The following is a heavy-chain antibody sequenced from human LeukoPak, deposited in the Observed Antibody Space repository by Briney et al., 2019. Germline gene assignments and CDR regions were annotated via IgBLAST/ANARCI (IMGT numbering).Heavy chain of an antibody. CDR2: IYISGDT. CDR1: GGSVSTSY. Sequence: PSEALSLTCTVSGGSVSTSYWSWIRQPAGKGLEWMGRIYISGDTKYNPSLKSRITMSLDVSNNQFSLRLRSVTVADTAVYFCARLIGEVGWGTNYFDNWGQGTLVTVSS. V-gene: IGHV4-4*07. D-gene: IGHD3-16*01. CDR3: ARLIGEVGWGTNYFDN. J-gene: IGHJ4*02.